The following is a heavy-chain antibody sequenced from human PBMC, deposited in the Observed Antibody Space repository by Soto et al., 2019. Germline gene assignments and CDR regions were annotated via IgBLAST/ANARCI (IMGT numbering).Heavy chain of an antibody. D-gene: IGHD6-19*01. CDR2: IYWDDDK. CDR1: GFSLSSTRVA. Sequence: QITLKESGPTLVKPTQTLTLTCTFSGFSLSSTRVAVGWIRQPPGKALEWLALIYWDDDKSYSPFLKSRLTSTTDTSKNQVVITKTTMDPVDTATYYCAHSVVAGLGYYFDYWGQGTLVTVSS. CDR3: AHSVVAGLGYYFDY. V-gene: IGHV2-5*02. J-gene: IGHJ4*02.